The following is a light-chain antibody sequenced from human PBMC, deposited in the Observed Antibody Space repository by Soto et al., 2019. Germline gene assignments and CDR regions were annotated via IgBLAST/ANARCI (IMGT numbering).Light chain of an antibody. J-gene: IGKJ1*01. V-gene: IGKV1-5*03. CDR1: QSISSW. CDR3: QQYNSFIWT. CDR2: KAS. Sequence: DIQMTQSPSTLSASVGDRVTIVCRASQSISSWLAWYQQKPGKAPKLLISKASNLDSGVPSRFSGSGSGTEFNLTISSLQPEDFATYYCQQYNSFIWTFGRGTK.